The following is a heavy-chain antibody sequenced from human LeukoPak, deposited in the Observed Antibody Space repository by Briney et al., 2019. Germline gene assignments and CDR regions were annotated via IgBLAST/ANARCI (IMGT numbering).Heavy chain of an antibody. D-gene: IGHD6-6*01. CDR3: GRVGGRSKAAKGDAFDI. CDR2: ISSGSTYM. J-gene: IGHJ3*02. V-gene: IGHV3-21*01. Sequence: PGGSLRLSCAASGFTFSSYSMNWVRQAPGKGLEWVSSISSGSTYMYYADSVKGRFTISRDNAQNSMYLQMHSLRAEDTAVYYCGRVGGRSKAAKGDAFDIWGQGTMVTVSS. CDR1: GFTFSSYS.